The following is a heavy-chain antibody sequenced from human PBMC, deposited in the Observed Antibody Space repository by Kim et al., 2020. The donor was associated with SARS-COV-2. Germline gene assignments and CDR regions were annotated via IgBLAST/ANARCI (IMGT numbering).Heavy chain of an antibody. CDR2: IYSGGST. D-gene: IGHD2-15*01. J-gene: IGHJ4*02. CDR1: GFTVSSNY. V-gene: IGHV3-66*02. CDR3: ASLPSPPRYCSGGSCYKSGYYFDY. Sequence: GGSLRLSCAASGFTVSSNYMSWVRQAPGKGLEWVSVIYSGGSTYYADSVKGRFTISRDNSKNTLYLQMNSLRAEDTAVYYCASLPSPPRYCSGGSCYKSGYYFDYWGQGTLVTVSS.